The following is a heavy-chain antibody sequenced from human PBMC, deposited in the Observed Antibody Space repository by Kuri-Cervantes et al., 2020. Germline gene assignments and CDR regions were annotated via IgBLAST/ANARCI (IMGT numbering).Heavy chain of an antibody. J-gene: IGHJ6*02. V-gene: IGHV3-11*04. CDR2: ISSSSSTI. CDR3: ARDQWLVEGYYGMDV. CDR1: GFTFSDYY. Sequence: GGSLRLSCAASGFTFSDYYMSWIRQAPGKGLERVSYISSSSSTIYYADSVKGRFTISRDNAKNSLYLQMNSLRDEDTAVYYCARDQWLVEGYYGMDVWGQGTTVTVSS. D-gene: IGHD6-19*01.